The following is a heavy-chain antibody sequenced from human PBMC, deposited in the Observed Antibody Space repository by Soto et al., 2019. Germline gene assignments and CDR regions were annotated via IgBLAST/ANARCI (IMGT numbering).Heavy chain of an antibody. Sequence: EVQLVESGGGLVQPGGSLRLSCAASGFSLSGYWMNWVRQAPGRGLEWVAIIKQDGSERYYVDSVKGRFTISRDNAKNSLYLQMSSLRVEDTALYYCARSSGWFHDYWGQGTLVTVSS. CDR2: IKQDGSER. J-gene: IGHJ4*02. CDR1: GFSLSGYW. D-gene: IGHD6-19*01. CDR3: ARSSGWFHDY. V-gene: IGHV3-7*01.